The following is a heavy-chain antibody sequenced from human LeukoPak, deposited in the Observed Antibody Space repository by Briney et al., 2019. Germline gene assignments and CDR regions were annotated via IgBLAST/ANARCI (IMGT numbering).Heavy chain of an antibody. Sequence: GESLKISCKGSGYSFTNCWIGWVRQMPGKGLEWMGIIYPDDSDIRHSPSFQGQVTISADKSISTAYVQWSSLEASDTAMYYCARLAKARRDGYNFGFDSWGQGTLVTVSP. CDR1: GYSFTNCW. D-gene: IGHD5-24*01. V-gene: IGHV5-51*01. CDR3: ARLAKARRDGYNFGFDS. CDR2: IYPDDSDI. J-gene: IGHJ4*02.